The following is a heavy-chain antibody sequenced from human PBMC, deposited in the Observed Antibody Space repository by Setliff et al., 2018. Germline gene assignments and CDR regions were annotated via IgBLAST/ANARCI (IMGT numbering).Heavy chain of an antibody. Sequence: GSLRLSCAASGFTFSSYGMHWVRQAPGKGLEWVANIKGDGSEKYYVDSVKGRFTISRDSAKKKLYLQMNSLRAEDTAVYYSATGAILWFGRFDYWGQGTLVTVSS. CDR2: IKGDGSEK. V-gene: IGHV3-7*01. J-gene: IGHJ4*02. CDR3: ATGAILWFGRFDY. CDR1: GFTFSSYG. D-gene: IGHD3-10*01.